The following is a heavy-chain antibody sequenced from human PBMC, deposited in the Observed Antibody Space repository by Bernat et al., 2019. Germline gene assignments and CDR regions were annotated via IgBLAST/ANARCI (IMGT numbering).Heavy chain of an antibody. J-gene: IGHJ4*02. V-gene: IGHV4-39*01. D-gene: IGHD3-22*01. CDR2: IYYSGST. Sequence: QLQLQESGPGLVKPSETLSLTCTVSGGSISSSSYYWGWIRQPPGKGLEWIGRIYYSGSTYYNPSLKSRVTISVDTSKNQFSLMLSSVTAADTAVYYCASHMIVVVYFDYWGQGTLVTVSS. CDR1: GGSISSSSYY. CDR3: ASHMIVVVYFDY.